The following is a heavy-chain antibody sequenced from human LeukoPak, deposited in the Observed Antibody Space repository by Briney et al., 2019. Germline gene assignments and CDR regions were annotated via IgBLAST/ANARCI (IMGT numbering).Heavy chain of an antibody. CDR2: IYPGDSDT. Sequence: GESLKISCKGSGYSFTRYWIGWVRQMPGKGLEWMGIIYPGDSDTRYSPSSQGQVTISADKSISTAYLQWSSLKASDTAMYYCARRYYYGSGSSYVDYWGQGTLVTVSS. V-gene: IGHV5-51*01. CDR3: ARRYYYGSGSSYVDY. D-gene: IGHD3-10*01. J-gene: IGHJ4*02. CDR1: GYSFTRYW.